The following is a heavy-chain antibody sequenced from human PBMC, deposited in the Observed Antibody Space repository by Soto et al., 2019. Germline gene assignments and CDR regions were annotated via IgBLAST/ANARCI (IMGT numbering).Heavy chain of an antibody. J-gene: IGHJ6*03. CDR2: IYYSGST. CDR1: GGSISSYY. CDR3: ARGRYYYGSGSYYKIENYYYMDV. Sequence: PSETLSLTCTVSGGSISSYYWSWIRQPPGKGLEWIGYIYYSGSTNYNPSLKSRVTISVDTSKNQFSLKLSSVTAADTAVYYCARGRYYYGSGSYYKIENYYYMDVWGKGTTVTVSS. V-gene: IGHV4-59*01. D-gene: IGHD3-10*01.